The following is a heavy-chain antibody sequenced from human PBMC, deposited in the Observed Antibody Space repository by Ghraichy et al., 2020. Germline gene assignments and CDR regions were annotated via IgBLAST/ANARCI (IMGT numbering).Heavy chain of an antibody. CDR2: IYSGGST. J-gene: IGHJ3*02. D-gene: IGHD2-21*02. V-gene: IGHV3-53*01. CDR1: GFTVSSNY. CDR3: ARDWGEQGGDCYSCAFDI. Sequence: GGSLRLSCAASGFTVSSNYMSWVRQAPGKGLEWVSVIYSGGSTYYADSVKGRFTISRDNSKNTLYLQMNSLRAEDTTVYYCARDWGEQGGDCYSCAFDIWSQGTMVTVSS.